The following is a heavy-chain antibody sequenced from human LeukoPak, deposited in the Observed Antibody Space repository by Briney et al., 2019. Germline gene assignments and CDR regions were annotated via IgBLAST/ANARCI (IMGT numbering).Heavy chain of an antibody. V-gene: IGHV4-61*02. CDR2: IYTSGST. Sequence: SETLSLTCTVSGGSISSGSYYWSWIRQPAGKGLEWIGRIYTSGSTNYNPSLKSRATISVDTSKNQFSLKLSSVTAADTAVYYCARGGGSYSPAYYFDYWGQGTLVTVSS. CDR1: GGSISSGSYY. CDR3: ARGGGSYSPAYYFDY. J-gene: IGHJ4*02. D-gene: IGHD1-26*01.